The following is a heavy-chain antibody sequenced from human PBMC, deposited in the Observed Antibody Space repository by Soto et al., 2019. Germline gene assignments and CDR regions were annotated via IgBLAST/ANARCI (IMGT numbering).Heavy chain of an antibody. CDR2: IDPSDSYT. J-gene: IGHJ6*02. CDR3: ARLYYYDSSGYYPYGMDV. V-gene: IGHV5-10-1*01. Sequence: GESLKISCKGSGYSFTSYWIGWVRQMPGKGLEWMGRIDPSDSYTNYSPSFQGHVTISADKSISTAYLQWSSLKASDTAMYYCARLYYYDSSGYYPYGMDVWGQGTTVTVSS. CDR1: GYSFTSYW. D-gene: IGHD3-22*01.